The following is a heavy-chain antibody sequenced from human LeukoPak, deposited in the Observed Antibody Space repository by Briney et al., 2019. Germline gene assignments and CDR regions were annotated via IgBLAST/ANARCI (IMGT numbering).Heavy chain of an antibody. J-gene: IGHJ6*02. CDR3: ARPARESYYYDSSGRVYGMDV. CDR2: INPSGGST. D-gene: IGHD3-22*01. V-gene: IGHV1-46*01. CDR1: GYTFTSYY. Sequence: ASVKVSCKASGYTFTSYYMHWVRQAPGQGLEWMGIINPSGGSTSYAQKFQGRVTMTRDTSTSTVYMELSSLRSGDTAVYYCARPARESYYYDSSGRVYGMDVWGQGTTVTVSS.